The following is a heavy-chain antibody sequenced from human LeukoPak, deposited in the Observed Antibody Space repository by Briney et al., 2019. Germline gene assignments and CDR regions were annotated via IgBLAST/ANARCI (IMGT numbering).Heavy chain of an antibody. CDR1: GASISSYH. D-gene: IGHD1-26*01. CDR2: IYTSGST. J-gene: IGHJ4*02. Sequence: PSETLSLTCTVSGASISSYHSGWIRQPPGKGLEWIGYIYTSGSTKYNPSLRSRVTISVDTSKNKVSLRLSSVTAADTAVYYCAGQGGTSFDYWGQGTLVTVSS. CDR3: AGQGGTSFDY. V-gene: IGHV4-4*09.